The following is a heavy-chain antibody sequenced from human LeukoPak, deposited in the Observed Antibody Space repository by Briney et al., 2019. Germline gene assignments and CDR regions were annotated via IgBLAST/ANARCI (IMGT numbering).Heavy chain of an antibody. J-gene: IGHJ6*02. V-gene: IGHV4-34*01. CDR2: INHSGST. CDR1: GGSFSGYY. CDR3: ASRYYGMDV. Sequence: PSETLSLTCAVYGGSFSGYYWSWIRQPPGKGLEWIGEINHSGSTNYNPSLKSQVTISVDTSKNQFSLKLSSVTAADTAVYYCASRYYGMDVWGQGTTVTVSS.